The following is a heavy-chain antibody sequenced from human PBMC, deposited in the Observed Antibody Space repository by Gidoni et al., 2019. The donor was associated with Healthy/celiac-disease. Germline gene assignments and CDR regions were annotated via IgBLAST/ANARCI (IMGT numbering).Heavy chain of an antibody. J-gene: IGHJ5*02. D-gene: IGHD2-15*01. CDR3: ARLECVGGGSCFSNWFDP. CDR2: IYYSGST. V-gene: IGHV4-39*01. Sequence: GLEWIGSIYYSGSTYYNPSLKSRVTISVDTSKNQFSLKLSSVTAADTAVYYCARLECVGGGSCFSNWFDPWGQGTLVTVSS.